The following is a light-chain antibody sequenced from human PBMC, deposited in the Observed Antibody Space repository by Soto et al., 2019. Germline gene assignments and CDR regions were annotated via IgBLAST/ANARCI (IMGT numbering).Light chain of an antibody. Sequence: PMTPSPSTLSGFLGGRVTITCRASQTISSWLAWYQQKPGKAPKLLIYKASTLKSGVPSRFSGSGSGTEFTLTISSLQPDDFATYYCQHYNSYSEAFGQGTKVDIK. CDR3: QHYNSYSEA. J-gene: IGKJ1*01. CDR2: KAS. V-gene: IGKV1-5*03. CDR1: QTISSW.